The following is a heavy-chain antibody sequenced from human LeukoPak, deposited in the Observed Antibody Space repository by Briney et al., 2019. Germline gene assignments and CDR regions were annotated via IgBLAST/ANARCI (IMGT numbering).Heavy chain of an antibody. J-gene: IGHJ4*02. D-gene: IGHD2-2*01. CDR1: GGSTSSSDHY. CDR2: ITESDRT. Sequence: SETLSLTCTVSGGSTSSSDHYWDWVRQPPGKGLEWIGSITESDRTYYNPSLKSRVTISVDTSKNHLSLKLNSVTAADTAVYYCARGYCGSTSCYGVFDYWGQGTLVTVSS. V-gene: IGHV4-39*02. CDR3: ARGYCGSTSCYGVFDY.